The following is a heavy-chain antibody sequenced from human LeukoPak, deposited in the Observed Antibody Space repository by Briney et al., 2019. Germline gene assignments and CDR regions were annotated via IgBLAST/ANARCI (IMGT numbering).Heavy chain of an antibody. V-gene: IGHV4-38-2*02. CDR2: IYHSGST. CDR3: ARAYYGSGANWFDP. CDR1: GYSISSGYY. D-gene: IGHD3-10*01. Sequence: SETLSFTCTVSGYSISSGYYWGWIRQPPGKGLEWIGSIYHSGSTYYNPSLKSRVTISVDTSKNQFSLKLSSVTAADTAVYYCARAYYGSGANWFDPWGQGTLVTVSS. J-gene: IGHJ5*02.